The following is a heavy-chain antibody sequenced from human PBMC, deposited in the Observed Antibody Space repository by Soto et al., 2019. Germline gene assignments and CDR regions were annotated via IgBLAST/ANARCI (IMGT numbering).Heavy chain of an antibody. CDR1: GGTLSSYA. J-gene: IGHJ5*02. CDR2: IIPIFGTA. V-gene: IGHV1-69*13. Sequence: SVKVSCKASGGTLSSYAISWVRQAPGQGLEWMGGIIPIFGTANYAQKFQGRVTITADESTSTAYMELSSLRSEDTAVYYCARGPPSEYCSSTSCQQFDPWGQGTLVTVSS. CDR3: ARGPPSEYCSSTSCQQFDP. D-gene: IGHD2-2*01.